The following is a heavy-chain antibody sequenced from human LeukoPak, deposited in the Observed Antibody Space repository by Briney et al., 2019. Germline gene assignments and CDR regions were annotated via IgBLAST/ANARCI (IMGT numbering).Heavy chain of an antibody. V-gene: IGHV3-66*01. CDR2: IYSGGST. D-gene: IGHD3-22*01. CDR1: GFTVSSNY. J-gene: IGHJ4*02. Sequence: GGSLRLSCAASGFTVSSNYMSWVRQAPGKGLEWVSVIYSGGSTYYADSVKGRFTISRDNSKNTLYLQMNSLRAEGTAVYYCARAGDYYDSSGYYYWGQGTLVTVSS. CDR3: ARAGDYYDSSGYYY.